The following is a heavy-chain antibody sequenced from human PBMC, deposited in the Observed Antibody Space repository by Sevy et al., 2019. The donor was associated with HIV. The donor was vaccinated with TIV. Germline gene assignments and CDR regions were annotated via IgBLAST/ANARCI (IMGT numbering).Heavy chain of an antibody. V-gene: IGHV3-48*03. D-gene: IGHD3-22*01. CDR1: GFTFSSYE. Sequence: GESLKISCAASGFTFSSYEMNWVRQAPGKGLEWDSYISSSGSTIYYADSVKGRFTISRDNAKNSLYLQMNSLRAEDTAVYYCARDGATYYYDSSGYPRNQNAFDIWGQGTMVTVSS. J-gene: IGHJ3*02. CDR3: ARDGATYYYDSSGYPRNQNAFDI. CDR2: ISSSGSTI.